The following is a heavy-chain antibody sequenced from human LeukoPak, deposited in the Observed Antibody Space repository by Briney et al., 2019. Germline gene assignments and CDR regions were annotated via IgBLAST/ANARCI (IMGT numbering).Heavy chain of an antibody. CDR1: GYTFTSYG. Sequence: ASVKVSCKASGYTFTSYGISWVRQAPGQGLEWMGWISAYNGNTNYAQKLQGRVTMTTDTSTSTAYMELRSLRSDDTAVYYCARDFRYCSGGSCYFEDYWGQGTLVTVSS. J-gene: IGHJ4*02. D-gene: IGHD2-15*01. CDR2: ISAYNGNT. V-gene: IGHV1-18*01. CDR3: ARDFRYCSGGSCYFEDY.